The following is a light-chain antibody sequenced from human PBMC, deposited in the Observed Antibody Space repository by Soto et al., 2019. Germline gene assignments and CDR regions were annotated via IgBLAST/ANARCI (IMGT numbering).Light chain of an antibody. J-gene: IGKJ2*01. CDR1: QGIGSRY. CDR2: CAS. V-gene: IGKV3-20*01. Sequence: EIVMTQSPGTLSLSPGERATISCRASQGIGSRYLAWYHQKSGQAPRLLIYCASSRATGIPDRFSGSGYGTDFTLTISRLEPEDFGVYYCQQFGSSIPHTFGQGTKLEI. CDR3: QQFGSSIPHT.